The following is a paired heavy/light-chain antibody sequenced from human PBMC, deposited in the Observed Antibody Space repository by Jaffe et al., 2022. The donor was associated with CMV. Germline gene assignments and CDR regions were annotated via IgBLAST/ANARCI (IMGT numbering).Light chain of an antibody. Sequence: AIQLTQSPSSLSASVGDRVTITCRASQGITSALAWYQHQPGKAPKLLIFDASNLKSGVPSRFTGSGSGTDFTLTISSLQPEDFATYYCQEFNDYFITFGQGTRLEIK. J-gene: IGKJ5*01. CDR1: QGITSA. V-gene: IGKV1D-13*01. CDR2: DAS. CDR3: QEFNDYFIT.
Heavy chain of an antibody. D-gene: IGHD5-18*01. CDR3: AKVGVPSGYNFGYFGSGWWLDP. CDR2: ITFSGDT. J-gene: IGHJ5*02. CDR1: GFTFSKYG. V-gene: IGHV3-23*01. Sequence: QLLESGGGLVQPGGSLRLSCVASGFTFSKYGMTWVRQAPGKGLEWVSTITFSGDTYYADSVKGRFTISRDNSKNTVYVQMNSLRVEDTAAYYCAKVGVPSGYNFGYFGSGWWLDPWGQGTLVTVFS.